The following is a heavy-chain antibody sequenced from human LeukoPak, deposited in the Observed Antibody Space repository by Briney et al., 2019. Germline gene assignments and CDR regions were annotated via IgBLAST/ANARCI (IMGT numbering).Heavy chain of an antibody. CDR3: ARQEGYYYDSSGYYPFDY. V-gene: IGHV4-39*01. CDR1: GGSISSSSYY. Sequence: SETLSLTCTVSGGSISSSSYYWGWIRQPPGKGLEWIGSIYYSGSTYYHPSLKSLVTISVDTSKNQFSLKLSSVTAADTAVYYCARQEGYYYDSSGYYPFDYWGQGTLVTVSS. CDR2: IYYSGST. D-gene: IGHD3-22*01. J-gene: IGHJ4*02.